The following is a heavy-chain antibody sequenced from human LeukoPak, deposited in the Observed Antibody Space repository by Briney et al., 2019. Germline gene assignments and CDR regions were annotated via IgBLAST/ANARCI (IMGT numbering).Heavy chain of an antibody. CDR2: INPSGGST. CDR3: ARAQTQWLELRYYYYMDV. CDR1: GYTFTSYY. J-gene: IGHJ6*03. Sequence: GASVKVSCKASGYTFTSYYMHWVRQAPGQGLEWMGIINPSGGSTSYAQKFQGRVTMTRDMSTSTVYMELSSLRSEDTAVYYCARAQTQWLELRYYYYMDVWGKGTTVTVSS. V-gene: IGHV1-46*01. D-gene: IGHD6-19*01.